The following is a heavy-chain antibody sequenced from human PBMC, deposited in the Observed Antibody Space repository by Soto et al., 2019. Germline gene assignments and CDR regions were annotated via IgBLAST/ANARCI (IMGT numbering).Heavy chain of an antibody. CDR2: ISVYNGNT. V-gene: IGHV1-18*04. D-gene: IGHD3-3*01. CDR1: GYTFTNHG. Sequence: ASVKVSCKASGYTFTNHGINWLRQAPGQGLEWVGWISVYNGNTYFAQNFRGRVTLTTDTSASTAYMELRSLRSDDTAVYYCARDRSPRSGFLEWFALDYWGQGALVTVSS. J-gene: IGHJ4*01. CDR3: ARDRSPRSGFLEWFALDY.